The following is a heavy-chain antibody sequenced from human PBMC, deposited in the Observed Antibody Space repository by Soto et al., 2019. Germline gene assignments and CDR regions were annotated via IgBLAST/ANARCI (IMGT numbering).Heavy chain of an antibody. J-gene: IGHJ6*02. CDR1: GFTFSSYW. CDR3: ARVDPGPYYYYYGMDV. D-gene: IGHD2-2*03. CDR2: IKQDGSEK. Sequence: GGSLRLSCAASGFTFSSYWMSWVRQAPGKGLEWVANIKQDGSEKYYVDSVKGRFTISRDNAKNSLYLQMNSLRAEDTAVYYCARVDPGPYYYYYGMDVWGQGTTVTVSS. V-gene: IGHV3-7*03.